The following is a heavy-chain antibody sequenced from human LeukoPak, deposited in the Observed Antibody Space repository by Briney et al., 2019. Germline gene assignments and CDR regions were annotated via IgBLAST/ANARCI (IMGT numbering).Heavy chain of an antibody. V-gene: IGHV3-53*01. Sequence: PGGSLRLSCAASGYSFSRNYMSWVRQAPGKGLEWVSVIYAGGSTYYADSVKGRVTISRDNSKNTLYLQMHSLRAEDTAVYYCARNNVHYDYFENWGQGTLVTVSS. D-gene: IGHD2/OR15-2a*01. J-gene: IGHJ4*02. CDR3: ARNNVHYDYFEN. CDR2: IYAGGST. CDR1: GYSFSRNY.